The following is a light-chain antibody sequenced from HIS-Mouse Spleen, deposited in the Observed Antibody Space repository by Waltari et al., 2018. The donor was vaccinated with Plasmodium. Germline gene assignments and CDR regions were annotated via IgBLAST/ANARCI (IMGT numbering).Light chain of an antibody. V-gene: IGLV3-10*01. CDR2: EDS. CDR1: ALPKKY. Sequence: SYELTQPPSVSVSPGQTARITCYGDALPKKYAYWYQQKSGQAPVLVINEDSKRPSGIPDGFSGSSSGTMATLTISGAQVEDEADYYCYSTDSSGNHRVFGGGTKLTVL. J-gene: IGLJ3*02. CDR3: YSTDSSGNHRV.